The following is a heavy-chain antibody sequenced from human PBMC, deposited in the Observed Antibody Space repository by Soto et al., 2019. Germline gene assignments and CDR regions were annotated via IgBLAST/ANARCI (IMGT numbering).Heavy chain of an antibody. CDR2: INPSSGAT. V-gene: IGHV1-46*01. CDR3: AKNCGGDCRHFDA. Sequence: QVQLVQSGAEVKKPGSSVKLSCKASGYKFIAYYIYWVRRAPGQGPEWMGMINPSSGATNYAQKFQGRVTVTRDTSTSTAYLELSSLRSEDAAVYYCAKNCGGDCRHFDAWGQGTLVTVSS. CDR1: GYKFIAYY. D-gene: IGHD2-21*02. J-gene: IGHJ4*02.